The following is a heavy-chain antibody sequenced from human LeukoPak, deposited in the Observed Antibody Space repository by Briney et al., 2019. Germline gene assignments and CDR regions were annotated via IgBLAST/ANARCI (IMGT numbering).Heavy chain of an antibody. V-gene: IGHV1-69*05. Sequence: ASVKVSCKASGGTFSSYAISWVRQAPGQGLEWMGRIIPIFGTANYAQKFQGRVTITTDESTSTAYMELSSLRSEDTAVYYCARAPYDFWSGSYYYYYMDVWGKGTTVTVSS. J-gene: IGHJ6*03. D-gene: IGHD3-3*01. CDR2: IIPIFGTA. CDR1: GGTFSSYA. CDR3: ARAPYDFWSGSYYYYYMDV.